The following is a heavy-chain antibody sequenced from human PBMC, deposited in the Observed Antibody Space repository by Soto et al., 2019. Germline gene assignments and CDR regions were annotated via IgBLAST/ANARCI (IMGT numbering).Heavy chain of an antibody. Sequence: EVPLVESGGGLVQPGRSLRLSCAASGFTFDDYAVHWVRQAPGKGLEWVSGISWNSGSIGYADSVKGRFTISRDNAKSSLYLQMNSLRAEDTALYYCAKDLGVWGQGTLVTVSS. D-gene: IGHD3-10*01. CDR3: AKDLGV. CDR2: ISWNSGSI. J-gene: IGHJ4*02. CDR1: GFTFDDYA. V-gene: IGHV3-9*01.